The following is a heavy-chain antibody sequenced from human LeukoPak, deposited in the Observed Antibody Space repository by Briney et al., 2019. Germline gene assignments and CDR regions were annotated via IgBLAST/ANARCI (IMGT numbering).Heavy chain of an antibody. CDR3: ARGRYCSADICSGGDAFNI. D-gene: IGHD2-15*01. V-gene: IGHV4-4*07. CDR1: GGSINNYY. J-gene: IGHJ3*02. CDR2: IYTRGST. Sequence: SETLSLTCTVSGGSINNYYWSWIRQPAGKGLEWIGRIYTRGSTNYNPSLKSRVTMSVDTSKNQFSLKLSSVTAADTAVYYCARGRYCSADICSGGDAFNIWGQGTMVSVSS.